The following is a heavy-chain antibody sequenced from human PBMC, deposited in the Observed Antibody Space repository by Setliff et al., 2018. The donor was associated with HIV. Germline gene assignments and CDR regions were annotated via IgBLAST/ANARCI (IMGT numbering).Heavy chain of an antibody. D-gene: IGHD6-13*01. Sequence: TGGSLRLSCITSGFTFDSFWMGWVRQAPGKGLEWVANINQDGRDKYFVDSVRGRLTISRDNAKNSLFLQMNGLRAGDTAVYYCARAPPGDSSSWYGNPCFDSWGQGTLVTVYS. V-gene: IGHV3-7*03. CDR3: ARAPPGDSSSWYGNPCFDS. CDR2: INQDGRDK. J-gene: IGHJ4*02. CDR1: GFTFDSFW.